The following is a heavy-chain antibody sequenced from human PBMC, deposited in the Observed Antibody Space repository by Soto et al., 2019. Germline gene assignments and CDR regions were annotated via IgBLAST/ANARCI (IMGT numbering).Heavy chain of an antibody. CDR1: GYTFTTFW. V-gene: IGHV5-10-1*01. D-gene: IGHD2-2*01. CDR2: IDPGDTYA. Sequence: GESLKISCTGFGYTFTTFWISWVRQVPGKGLEWMGRIDPGDTYATYSPAFQGHVTISADKATSTAYLQWSSLKASDTAMYYCARIYCTTTTCDSWFDPSGQGTLVTVSS. CDR3: ARIYCTTTTCDSWFDP. J-gene: IGHJ5*02.